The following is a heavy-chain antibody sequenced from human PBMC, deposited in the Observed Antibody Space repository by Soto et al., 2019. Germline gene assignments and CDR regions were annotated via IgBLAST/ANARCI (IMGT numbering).Heavy chain of an antibody. CDR1: GFTFSSYG. CDR3: ARDPSQWLVLGWYFDL. J-gene: IGHJ2*01. V-gene: IGHV3-33*01. CDR2: IWYDGSNK. D-gene: IGHD6-19*01. Sequence: QVQLVESGGGVVQPGRSLRLSCAASGFTFSSYGMHWVRQAPGKGLEWVAVIWYDGSNKYYADSVKGRFTISRDNSKNTLYLQMNSLRAEDTAVYYCARDPSQWLVLGWYFDLWGRGTLVTVSS.